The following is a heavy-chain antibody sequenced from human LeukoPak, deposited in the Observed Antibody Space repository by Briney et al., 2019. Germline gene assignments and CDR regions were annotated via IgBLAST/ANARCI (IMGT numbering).Heavy chain of an antibody. V-gene: IGHV3-23*01. D-gene: IGHD1-26*01. J-gene: IGHJ4*02. CDR2: IHGDASET. CDR3: AKDFKRGDGKWEVDF. CDR1: GFSFRNYA. Sequence: GWSLRLSCPPSGFSFRNYAMSWVRQPPGKGLEWVSGIHGDASETFLAESVKGPFTNSRDNSKNTLHQQKNSLKAEDTATYYWAKDFKRGDGKWEVDFWGQGTLVTVSS.